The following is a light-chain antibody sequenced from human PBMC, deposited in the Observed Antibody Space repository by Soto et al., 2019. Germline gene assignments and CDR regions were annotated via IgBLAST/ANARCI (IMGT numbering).Light chain of an antibody. V-gene: IGLV2-14*01. Sequence: QSALTQPVSVSASPGQSITISCAGTSSDIGRFDYVSWYQHHPGNAPKLVISAVSRRSSGISDRFSGSKSGNTATLTISGLQAEDEADYYCASYTTSATHVFGGGTKLPVL. CDR2: AVS. CDR3: ASYTTSATHV. CDR1: SSDIGRFDY. J-gene: IGLJ3*02.